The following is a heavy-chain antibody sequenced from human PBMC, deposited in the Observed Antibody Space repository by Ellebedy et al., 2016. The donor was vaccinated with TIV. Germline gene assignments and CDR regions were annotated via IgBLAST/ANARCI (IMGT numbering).Heavy chain of an antibody. J-gene: IGHJ4*02. D-gene: IGHD6-19*01. CDR2: KSYDGSNK. Sequence: GESLKISCAASGFTFISYGMHWVRRAPGKGLEWVAVKSYDGSNKYYTESVKGRFTISRDDSKNTLYLQMNSLRPEDTAVYFCARDRQWLIFDYWGQGALVTVSS. CDR1: GFTFISYG. CDR3: ARDRQWLIFDY. V-gene: IGHV3-30*19.